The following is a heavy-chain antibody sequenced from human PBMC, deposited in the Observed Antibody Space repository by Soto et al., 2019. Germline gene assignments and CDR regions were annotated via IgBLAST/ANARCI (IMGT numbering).Heavy chain of an antibody. J-gene: IGHJ3*02. Sequence: QVQLVQSGAEVKKPGASVKVSCKASGYTFTSYDINWVRQAPGQGLEWMGWMNPNSGNTDYAQKFQGRVTMTRNTSISTAYLELSSLRSEDTAVYHCACGVWYLNAFDIWGQGTMVTVSS. V-gene: IGHV1-8*01. CDR1: GYTFTSYD. D-gene: IGHD6-13*01. CDR3: ACGVWYLNAFDI. CDR2: MNPNSGNT.